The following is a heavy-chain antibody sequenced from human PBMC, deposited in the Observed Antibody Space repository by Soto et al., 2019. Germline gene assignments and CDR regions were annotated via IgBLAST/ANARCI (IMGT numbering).Heavy chain of an antibody. CDR3: TTDLSADYELDY. V-gene: IGHV3-15*01. CDR2: IKSKTDGGTT. Sequence: GGSLRLSCAASGFTCSNAGMSWVRQAPGKGLEWVGRIKSKTDGGTTDYAAPVKGRFTISRDDSKNTLYLQMNSLKTEDTAVYYCTTDLSADYELDYWGQGTLVTVSS. D-gene: IGHD4-17*01. CDR1: GFTCSNAG. J-gene: IGHJ4*02.